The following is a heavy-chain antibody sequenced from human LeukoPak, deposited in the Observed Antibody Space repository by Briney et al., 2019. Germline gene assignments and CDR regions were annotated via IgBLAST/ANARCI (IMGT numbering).Heavy chain of an antibody. CDR2: IYYSGST. CDR1: GGSISSSSYY. V-gene: IGHV4-39*07. J-gene: IGHJ3*02. Sequence: PSETLSLTCTVSGGSISSSSYYWGWIRQPPGKGLEWIGSIYYSGSTYYNPSLKSRVTISLDTSKNQFSLKLSSVTAADTAVYSCARDSSYAFDIWGQGTMVTVSS. CDR3: ARDSSYAFDI.